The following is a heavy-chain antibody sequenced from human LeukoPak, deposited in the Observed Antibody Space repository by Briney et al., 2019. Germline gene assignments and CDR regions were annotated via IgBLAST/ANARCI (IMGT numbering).Heavy chain of an antibody. V-gene: IGHV3-48*02. CDR1: GFTFSSYS. D-gene: IGHD3-22*01. J-gene: IGHJ4*02. Sequence: GGSLRLSCAASGFTFSSYSMTWVRQAPGKGLEWVSYISLSSTTIYYADSVKGRFTISRDDAKNSLYLQMNSLRDEDTAVYYCARDPHYYDSSGYYNYWGQGTLVTVSS. CDR3: ARDPHYYDSSGYYNY. CDR2: ISLSSTTI.